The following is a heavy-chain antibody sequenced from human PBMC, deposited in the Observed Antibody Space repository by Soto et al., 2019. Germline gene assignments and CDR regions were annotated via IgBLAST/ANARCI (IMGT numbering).Heavy chain of an antibody. D-gene: IGHD2-2*01. Sequence: QVQLVESGGGVVQPGRSLRLSCAASGFTFSSYGMHWVRQAPGKGLEWVAVIWYDGSNKYYADSVKSRFTISRDNSKNTLYLQMNSLRAEDTAVYYCAICGPSHYFDYWGQGTLVTVSS. CDR2: IWYDGSNK. CDR3: AICGPSHYFDY. V-gene: IGHV3-33*01. CDR1: GFTFSSYG. J-gene: IGHJ4*02.